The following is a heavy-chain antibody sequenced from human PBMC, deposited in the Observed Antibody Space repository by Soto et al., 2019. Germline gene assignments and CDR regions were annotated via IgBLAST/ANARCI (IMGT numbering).Heavy chain of an antibody. J-gene: IGHJ3*02. D-gene: IGHD2-2*01. Sequence: ASVKVSCKASGYTFTSYYMHWVRQAPGQGLEWMGIINPSGGNTGYAQKFQGRVTMTRNTSISTAYMELSSLRSEDTAVYYCARLVMSANSFDIWGQGTMVTVSS. CDR3: ARLVMSANSFDI. V-gene: IGHV1-46*01. CDR2: INPSGGNT. CDR1: GYTFTSYY.